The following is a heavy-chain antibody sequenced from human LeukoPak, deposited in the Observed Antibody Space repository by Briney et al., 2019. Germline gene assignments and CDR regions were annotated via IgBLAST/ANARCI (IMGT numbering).Heavy chain of an antibody. CDR3: ARKTAMVRFDP. D-gene: IGHD5-18*01. J-gene: IGHJ5*02. CDR2: ISAYNGNT. V-gene: IGHV1-18*01. Sequence: GASVKGSCKASGYTFTSYGISWVRQAPGQGLEWMGWISAYNGNTNYAQKLQGRVTMTTDTSTSTAYMELRSLRYDDTAVYYCARKTAMVRFDPWGQGTLVTVSS. CDR1: GYTFTSYG.